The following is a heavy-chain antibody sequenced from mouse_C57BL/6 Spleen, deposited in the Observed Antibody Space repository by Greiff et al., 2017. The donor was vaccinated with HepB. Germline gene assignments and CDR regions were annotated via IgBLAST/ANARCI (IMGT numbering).Heavy chain of an antibody. CDR1: GYTFTSYW. CDR3: ARWVTVVATNAMDY. CDR2: IYPGSGST. V-gene: IGHV1-55*01. J-gene: IGHJ4*01. Sequence: QVQLQQSGAELVKPGASVKMSCKASGYTFTSYWITWVKQRPGQGLEWIGDIYPGSGSTNYNEKFKSKATLTVDTSSSTAYMQLSSLTSEDSAVYDCARWVTVVATNAMDYWGQGTSVTVSS. D-gene: IGHD1-1*01.